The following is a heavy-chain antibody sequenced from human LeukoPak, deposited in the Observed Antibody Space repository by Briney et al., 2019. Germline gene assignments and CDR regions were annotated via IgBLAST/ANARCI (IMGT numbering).Heavy chain of an antibody. Sequence: SETLSLTCAVYGGSFSGYYWSWIRQPPGKGLEWIGEINHSGSTNYNPSLKSRVAISADTSKNQFSLKLSSVTAADTAVYYCARGRYSSGWYPDYWGQGTMVTVSS. CDR2: INHSGST. CDR1: GGSFSGYY. J-gene: IGHJ4*02. V-gene: IGHV4-34*01. CDR3: ARGRYSSGWYPDY. D-gene: IGHD6-19*01.